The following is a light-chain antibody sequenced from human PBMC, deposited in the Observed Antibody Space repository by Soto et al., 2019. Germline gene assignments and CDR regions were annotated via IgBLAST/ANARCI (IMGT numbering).Light chain of an antibody. Sequence: DIQMTQSPSSLSASVGDRVTVTCQASQDISNYLNWYQQKPGKAPKLLIYDASNLETGVPSRFSGSGSGTDFTFTISSLQPEDIATYYCQQYDNLPPGLTFGQGTRLEIK. J-gene: IGKJ5*01. CDR3: QQYDNLPPGLT. CDR2: DAS. CDR1: QDISNY. V-gene: IGKV1-33*01.